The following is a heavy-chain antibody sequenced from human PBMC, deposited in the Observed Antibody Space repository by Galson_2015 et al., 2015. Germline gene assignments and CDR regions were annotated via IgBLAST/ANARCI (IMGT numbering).Heavy chain of an antibody. CDR3: VRSTFDDFWSGNYYFDQ. Sequence: PALVQPTQTLTLTCTFSGFSLSTSGMGVGWIRQPPGKALEWLALISWDDAKRYRPPLKSRLAITKDTSTNQVALTMTNMDTVDTATYYCVRSTFDDFWSGNYYFDQWGQGTLVTVSS. D-gene: IGHD3-3*01. CDR2: ISWDDAK. V-gene: IGHV2-5*02. CDR1: GFSLSTSGMG. J-gene: IGHJ4*02.